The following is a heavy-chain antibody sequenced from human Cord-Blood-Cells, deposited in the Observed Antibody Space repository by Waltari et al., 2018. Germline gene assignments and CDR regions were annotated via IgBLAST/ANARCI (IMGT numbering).Heavy chain of an antibody. CDR2: IIPILGIA. CDR1: GGTFSSYA. V-gene: IGHV1-69*09. Sequence: QVQLVQSGAEVKKPGSSVKVSCKASGGTFSSYAISWVRQAPGQGLEWMGRIIPILGIANDAQKFQGRVTITADKSTSTAYMELSSLRSEDTAVYYCARGGYSSSAFDIWGQGTMVTVSS. J-gene: IGHJ3*02. CDR3: ARGGYSSSAFDI. D-gene: IGHD6-6*01.